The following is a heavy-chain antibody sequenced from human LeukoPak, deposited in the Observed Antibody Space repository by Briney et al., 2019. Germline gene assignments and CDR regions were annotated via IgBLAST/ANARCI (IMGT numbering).Heavy chain of an antibody. D-gene: IGHD1-7*01. CDR2: ISAYNGNT. Sequence: ASVKVSCKASGYTFTSYGISWVRQAPGQGLEWMGWISAYNGNTNYAQKLQGRVTMTTDTSTSTAYMELRSLRSDDTAVYYCARGRYNWNYSYYYYYMDVWGKGTTVTVSS. J-gene: IGHJ6*03. CDR1: GYTFTSYG. V-gene: IGHV1-18*01. CDR3: ARGRYNWNYSYYYYYMDV.